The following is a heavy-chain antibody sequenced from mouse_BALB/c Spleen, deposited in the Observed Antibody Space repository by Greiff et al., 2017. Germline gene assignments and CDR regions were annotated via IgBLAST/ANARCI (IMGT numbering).Heavy chain of an antibody. CDR2: ISYSGST. CDR1: GYSITSDYA. D-gene: IGHD1-1*01. V-gene: IGHV3-2*02. Sequence: EVHLVESGPGLVKPSQSLSLTCTVTGYSITSDYAWNWIRQFPGNKLEWMGYISYSGSTSYNPSLKSRISITRDTSKNQFFLQLNSVTTEDTATYYCARKEYYGSRGDAMDYWGQGTSVTVSS. CDR3: ARKEYYGSRGDAMDY. J-gene: IGHJ4*01.